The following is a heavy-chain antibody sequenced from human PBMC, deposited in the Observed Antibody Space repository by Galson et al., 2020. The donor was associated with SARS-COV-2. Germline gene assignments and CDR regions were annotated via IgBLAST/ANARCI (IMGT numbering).Heavy chain of an antibody. V-gene: IGHV4-30-4*01. CDR2: MYYTGSS. J-gene: IGHJ4*02. CDR3: ASGRESSGRFDY. Sequence: SQTLSLTCTVSGGSIGSGDYYCSWVRQTPGKGLEWIGYMYYTGSSYYNSSLKRQSTISLDTSKNQFSLRLSSVTAADTAVYFCASGRESSGRFDYWGQGILVTVSS. CDR1: GGSIGSGDYY.